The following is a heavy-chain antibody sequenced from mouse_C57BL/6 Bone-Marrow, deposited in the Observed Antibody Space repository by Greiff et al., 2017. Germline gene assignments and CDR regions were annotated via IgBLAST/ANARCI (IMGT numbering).Heavy chain of an antibody. J-gene: IGHJ3*01. CDR2: IDPSDSYT. Sequence: QVQLQQPGAELVMPGASVKLSCKASGYTFTSYWMLWVKQRPGQGLEWIGEIDPSDSYTNYNQKFKGKSTLTVDKSSSTAYMQLSSLTSEDSAVYYCARSRYSNYGAYWGQGTLVTVSA. D-gene: IGHD2-5*01. V-gene: IGHV1-69*01. CDR1: GYTFTSYW. CDR3: ARSRYSNYGAY.